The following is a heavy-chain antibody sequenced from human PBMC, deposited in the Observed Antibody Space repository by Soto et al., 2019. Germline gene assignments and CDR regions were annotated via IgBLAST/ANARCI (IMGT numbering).Heavy chain of an antibody. V-gene: IGHV4-30-2*01. CDR3: ARVPDR. CDR2: IYHSGST. CDR1: GGSSRSGGYS. Sequence: SETLCLTCTVAGGSSRSGGYSWSWIRQPPGKGLEWIGYIYHSGSTYYNPSLKSRVTISVDRSKNQFSLKLSSVTAADTAVYYCARVPDRWGQGTLVTVSS. J-gene: IGHJ5*02. D-gene: IGHD2-2*01.